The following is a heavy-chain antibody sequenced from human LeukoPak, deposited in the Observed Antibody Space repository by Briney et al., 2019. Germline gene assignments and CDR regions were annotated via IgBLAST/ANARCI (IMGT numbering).Heavy chain of an antibody. J-gene: IGHJ4*02. V-gene: IGHV3-7*01. CDR3: TRDFVF. CDR2: INQDGSVK. Sequence: GKGLEWVGNINQDGSVKHYVPSVSVRFTISRHNARNSVYLQMSARRVEDTAVYYCTRDFVFWGQGSLVTASS.